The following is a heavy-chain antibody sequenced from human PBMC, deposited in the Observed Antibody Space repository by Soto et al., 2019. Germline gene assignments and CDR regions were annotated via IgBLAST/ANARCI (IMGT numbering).Heavy chain of an antibody. V-gene: IGHV4-30-2*01. Sequence: SETLSLTCAVSGGSISSGGYSWSWIRQPPGKGLEWIGYIYHSGSTYYNPSLKSRVTISVDRSKNQFSLKLSSVTAADTAVYYCARARGTIFGVDTYYYSYSGMDVWGQGTTVTVSS. CDR3: ARARGTIFGVDTYYYSYSGMDV. J-gene: IGHJ6*02. D-gene: IGHD3-3*01. CDR1: GGSISSGGYS. CDR2: IYHSGST.